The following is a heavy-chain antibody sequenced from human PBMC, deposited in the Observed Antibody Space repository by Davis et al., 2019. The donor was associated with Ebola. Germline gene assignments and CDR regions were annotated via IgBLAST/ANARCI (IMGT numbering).Heavy chain of an antibody. CDR3: ARTALTSVSDSGLGYNYFGP. CDR2: IYYSGST. D-gene: IGHD4-17*01. J-gene: IGHJ5*02. V-gene: IGHV4-39*01. CDR1: GGSISSSSYY. Sequence: SETLSLTCTVSGGSISSSSYYWGWIRQPPGKGLEWIGSIYYSGSTYYNPSLKSRVTISVDTSKNQFSLKLSSVTAADSAVYYCARTALTSVSDSGLGYNYFGPWGQGTLVTVSS.